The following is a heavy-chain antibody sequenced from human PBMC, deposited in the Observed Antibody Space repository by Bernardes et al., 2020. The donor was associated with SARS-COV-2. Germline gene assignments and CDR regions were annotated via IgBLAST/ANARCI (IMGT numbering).Heavy chain of an antibody. J-gene: IGHJ6*02. V-gene: IGHV3-23*01. Sequence: GGSLRLSCAASGFIFSSYAMSWVRQAPGKGLEWVSAISGSGGSTYYADSVKGRFTISRDNSKNTLYLQMNSLRAEDTAVYYCATAEPQYYYYYGMDVWGQGTTVTVSS. CDR3: ATAEPQYYYYYGMDV. CDR2: ISGSGGST. CDR1: GFIFSSYA. D-gene: IGHD1-26*01.